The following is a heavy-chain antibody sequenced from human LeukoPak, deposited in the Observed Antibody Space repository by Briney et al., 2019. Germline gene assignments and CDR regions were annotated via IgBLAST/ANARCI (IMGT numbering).Heavy chain of an antibody. CDR3: ARDAGGNSADYYFDY. V-gene: IGHV3-21*01. Sequence: GGSLRLSCTASGFTFSTYSMNWVRQAPGKGLEWVSSISSDSIHIFYADSVRGRFTISRDNVRNSLSLQMNSLRVEDTAVYYCARDAGGNSADYYFDYWGQGTLVTVSS. J-gene: IGHJ4*02. CDR2: ISSDSIHI. CDR1: GFTFSTYS. D-gene: IGHD4-23*01.